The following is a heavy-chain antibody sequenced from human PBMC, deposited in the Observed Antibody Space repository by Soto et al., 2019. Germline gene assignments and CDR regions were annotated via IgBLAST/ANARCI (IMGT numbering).Heavy chain of an antibody. J-gene: IGHJ4*02. CDR1: GYTFTSYG. Sequence: QVQLVQSGAEVKKPGASVKVSCKASGYTFTSYGISWVRQAPGQGLEWMGWISAYNGNTNYAQKLQGRVTMTPDTTTSSANLELRSLRSDDTDVYYCARVMWFGESGIDYWGQGTLVTVSS. D-gene: IGHD3-10*01. CDR3: ARVMWFGESGIDY. CDR2: ISAYNGNT. V-gene: IGHV1-18*01.